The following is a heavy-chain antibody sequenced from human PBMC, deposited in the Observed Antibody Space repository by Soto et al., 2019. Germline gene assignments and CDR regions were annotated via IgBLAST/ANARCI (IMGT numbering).Heavy chain of an antibody. CDR2: INHSGST. CDR1: GGSFSGYY. D-gene: IGHD2-15*01. Sequence: ETLSLTCAVYGGSFSGYYWSWIRQPPGKGLEWIGEINHSGSTNYNPSLKSRVTISVDTSKNQFSLKLSSVTAADTAVYYCARLGYCSGGSCLWCQANLVYVSS. J-gene: IGHJ4*02. CDR3: ARLGYCSGGSCL. V-gene: IGHV4-34*01.